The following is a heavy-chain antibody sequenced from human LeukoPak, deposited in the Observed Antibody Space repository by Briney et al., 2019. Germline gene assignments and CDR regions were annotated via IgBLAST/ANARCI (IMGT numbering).Heavy chain of an antibody. CDR3: ARVAGSRSSGLYFQY. CDR1: GYSISSGYY. D-gene: IGHD6-6*01. CDR2: IYHSGST. Sequence: SETLFLTCTVSGYSISSGYYWGWIRQPPGKGLEWIGSIYHSGSTYYNPSLKSRITISVDTSKNQFSLKLSSVTAADTAVYYCARVAGSRSSGLYFQYRGQGTLVTVSS. V-gene: IGHV4-38-2*02. J-gene: IGHJ1*01.